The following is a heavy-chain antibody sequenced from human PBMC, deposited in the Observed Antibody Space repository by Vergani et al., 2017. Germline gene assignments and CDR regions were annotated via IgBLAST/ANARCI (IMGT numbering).Heavy chain of an antibody. J-gene: IGHJ6*03. V-gene: IGHV4-39*07. D-gene: IGHD4-23*01. CDR3: ARVPDGGRWLYYHYYMDV. Sequence: QLQLQESGPGLVKPSETLSLTCTVSGGSISSSSYYWGWIRQPPGKGLEWIGSIYYSGSTYYNPSLKSRVTISVDTSKNQFSLKLSSVTAADTAVYYCARVPDGGRWLYYHYYMDVWGKGTTVTVSS. CDR2: IYYSGST. CDR1: GGSISSSSYY.